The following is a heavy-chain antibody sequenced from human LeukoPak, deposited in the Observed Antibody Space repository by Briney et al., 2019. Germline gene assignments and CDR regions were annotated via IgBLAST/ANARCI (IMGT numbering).Heavy chain of an antibody. D-gene: IGHD2-8*01. Sequence: PSETLSLTCTVSGGSISSYYWSWIRQPAGKGLEWIGRIYTSGSTNYNPSLKSRVTMSVDTSNNQFSLKLSSVTAADMAMYYCAGQWTIFDGFDIWGQGAMVTVSS. CDR3: AGQWTIFDGFDI. J-gene: IGHJ3*02. CDR2: IYTSGST. CDR1: GGSISSYY. V-gene: IGHV4-4*07.